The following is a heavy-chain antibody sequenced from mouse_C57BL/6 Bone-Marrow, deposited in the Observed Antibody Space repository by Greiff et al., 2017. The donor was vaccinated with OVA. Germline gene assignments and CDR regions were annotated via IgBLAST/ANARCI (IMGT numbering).Heavy chain of an antibody. D-gene: IGHD2-4*01. CDR2: ISDGGSYT. Sequence: EVHLVESGGGLVKPGGSLKLSCAASGFTFSSYAMSWVRQTPEKRLEWVATISDGGSYTYYPDNVKGRFTISRDTAKNNLYLQMSHLKSEDTAMYYCAREEGSYYDYLAWFAYWGQGTLVTVSA. CDR3: AREEGSYYDYLAWFAY. J-gene: IGHJ3*01. V-gene: IGHV5-4*01. CDR1: GFTFSSYA.